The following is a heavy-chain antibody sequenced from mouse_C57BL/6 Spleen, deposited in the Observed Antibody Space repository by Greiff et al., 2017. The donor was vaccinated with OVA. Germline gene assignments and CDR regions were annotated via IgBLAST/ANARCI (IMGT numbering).Heavy chain of an antibody. CDR3: ARHHYYGSSYVFDY. CDR2: IYPRDGST. J-gene: IGHJ2*01. D-gene: IGHD1-1*01. V-gene: IGHV1-85*01. Sequence: QVQLQQSGPELVKPGASVKLSCKASGYTFTSYEINWVKQRPGQGLEWIGWIYPRDGSTKYNEKFKGKATLTVDTSSSTAYMELHSLTSEDSAVYFCARHHYYGSSYVFDYWGQGTTLTVSS. CDR1: GYTFTSYE.